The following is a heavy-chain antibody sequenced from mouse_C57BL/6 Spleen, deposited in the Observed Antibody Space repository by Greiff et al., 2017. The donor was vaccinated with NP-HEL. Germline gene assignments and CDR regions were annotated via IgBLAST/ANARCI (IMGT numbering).Heavy chain of an antibody. J-gene: IGHJ1*03. CDR3: ARSPYYYGSSYRYFDV. D-gene: IGHD1-1*01. CDR1: GYSFTGYY. Sequence: EVQLQQSGPELVKPGASVKISCKASGYSFTGYYMNWVKQSPEKSLEWIGEINPSTGGTTYNQKFKAKATLTVDKSSSTAYMQLKSLTSEDSAVYYWARSPYYYGSSYRYFDVWGTGTTVTVSS. CDR2: INPSTGGT. V-gene: IGHV1-42*01.